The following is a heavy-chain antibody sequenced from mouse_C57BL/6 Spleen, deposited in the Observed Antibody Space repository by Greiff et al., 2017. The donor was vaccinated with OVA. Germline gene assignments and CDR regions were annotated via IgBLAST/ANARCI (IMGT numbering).Heavy chain of an antibody. Sequence: QVQLQQSGPGLVAPSQSLSITCTVSGFPFTSYAISWVRQPPGKGLEWLGVIWTGGGTNYNSALKSRLSISKDNSKSQVFLKMNSLQTEDTARYYCARGVVAYYYAMDYWGKGTSVTVSS. CDR1: GFPFTSYA. V-gene: IGHV2-9-1*01. CDR2: IWTGGGT. CDR3: ARGVVAYYYAMDY. D-gene: IGHD1-1*01. J-gene: IGHJ4*01.